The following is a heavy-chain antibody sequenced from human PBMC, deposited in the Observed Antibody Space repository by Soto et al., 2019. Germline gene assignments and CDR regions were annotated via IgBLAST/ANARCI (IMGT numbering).Heavy chain of an antibody. CDR3: AKDRLYDSSGSPPYGMDV. D-gene: IGHD3-22*01. CDR1: GFTFSSYG. V-gene: IGHV3-30*18. CDR2: ISYDGSNK. J-gene: IGHJ6*02. Sequence: HPGGSLRLSCAASGFTFSSYGMHWVRQAPGKGLEWVAVISYDGSNKYYADSVKGRFTISRDNSKNTLYLQMNSLRAEDTAVYYCAKDRLYDSSGSPPYGMDVWGQGTTVTVSS.